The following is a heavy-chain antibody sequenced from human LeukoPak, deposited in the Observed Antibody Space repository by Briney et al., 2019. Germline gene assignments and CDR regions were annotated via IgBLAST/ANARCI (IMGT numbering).Heavy chain of an antibody. V-gene: IGHV4-39*07. CDR2: ISYSGST. CDR1: GGSMSSSSYY. CDR3: ARDRIGGRFDP. Sequence: SETLSLTCTVSGGSMSSSSYYWGWIRQPPGKGLEWIGSISYSGSTYYNPSLRSRVTISVDTSKNQFSLKLSSVTAADTAVYYCARDRIGGRFDPWGQGTLVTVSS. J-gene: IGHJ5*02. D-gene: IGHD4-23*01.